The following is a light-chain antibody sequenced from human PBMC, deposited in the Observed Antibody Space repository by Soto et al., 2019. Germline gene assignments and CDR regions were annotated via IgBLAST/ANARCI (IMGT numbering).Light chain of an antibody. CDR1: QSVSSY. CDR2: GAS. Sequence: EIVLAQSPGTLSLSPGERATLSCRASQSVSSYLAWYQQKPGQAPRLLIYGASSRATGIPDRFSGSGSGTDFTLTISRLEPEDFAVYYCQQYGSSPSWTFGQGTKVDIK. CDR3: QQYGSSPSWT. J-gene: IGKJ1*01. V-gene: IGKV3-20*01.